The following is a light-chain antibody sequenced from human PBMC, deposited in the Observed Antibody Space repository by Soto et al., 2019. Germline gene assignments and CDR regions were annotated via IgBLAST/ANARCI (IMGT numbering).Light chain of an antibody. Sequence: EIVLTQSPGTLSLSPGERATLSCRASQSVSSSYLAWYQQKPGQAPRPLIYGASSRATGIPDRFSGSGSGTDFTLTISRLEPAAFAVYYCQQYGSSPYTFGEGTKLEIK. J-gene: IGKJ2*01. CDR3: QQYGSSPYT. V-gene: IGKV3-20*01. CDR2: GAS. CDR1: QSVSSSY.